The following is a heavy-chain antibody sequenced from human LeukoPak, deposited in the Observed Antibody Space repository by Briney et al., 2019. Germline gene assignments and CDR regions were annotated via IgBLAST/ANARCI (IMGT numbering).Heavy chain of an antibody. CDR3: ARHGYYYDSSGPEIDS. V-gene: IGHV4-39*01. CDR2: IYYRGNT. Sequence: SETLSLTCTVSGGSISSSSYYWGWIRQPPGKGLEFIGSIYYRGNTYYNPSLKSRVTISVDTSKNQFSLKLSSVTAADTAVYYCARHGYYYDSSGPEIDSWGQGTLVTVPS. D-gene: IGHD3-22*01. J-gene: IGHJ4*02. CDR1: GGSISSSSYY.